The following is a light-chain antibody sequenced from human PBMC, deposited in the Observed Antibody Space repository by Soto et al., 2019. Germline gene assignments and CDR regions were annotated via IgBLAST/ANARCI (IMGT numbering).Light chain of an antibody. J-gene: IGKJ1*01. CDR1: QSVSSSY. Sequence: EIVLTQSPGPLSLSAGERATLSCRASQSVSSSYLGWYQQKPGQAPRLLIYGASIRATGIPDRFSGSGSGTDFTLTISKLEPEDFAVFYCQHYGSSPAFGQGTNVEIK. CDR3: QHYGSSPA. CDR2: GAS. V-gene: IGKV3-20*01.